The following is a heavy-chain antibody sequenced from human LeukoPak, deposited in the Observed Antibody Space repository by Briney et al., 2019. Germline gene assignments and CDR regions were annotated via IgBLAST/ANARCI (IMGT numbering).Heavy chain of an antibody. CDR2: IIPIFDTT. CDR3: ARGNRYCSGGSCYYWFDP. CDR1: GGTFGTQA. D-gene: IGHD2-15*01. Sequence: SVKVSCKASGGTFGTQAISWVRQAPGQGLEWMGRIIPIFDTTNYAQKFQGRLSITADKSTTTAYMELSSLRSEDTAVYYCARGNRYCSGGSCYYWFDPWGQGTLVTVSS. J-gene: IGHJ5*02. V-gene: IGHV1-69*06.